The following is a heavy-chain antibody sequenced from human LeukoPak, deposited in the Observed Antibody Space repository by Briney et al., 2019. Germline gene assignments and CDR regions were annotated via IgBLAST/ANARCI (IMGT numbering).Heavy chain of an antibody. Sequence: ASVKVPCKTSGYTFTTYDIHWVRQAPGQGLEWMGWMNPNSGNTGYAQKFQGGVTMTRNTSISTAYMELSSLTSEDTAVYFCARWTVTVDSYSYMDVWGKGTTVTISS. CDR2: MNPNSGNT. CDR1: GYTFTTYD. D-gene: IGHD4-17*01. CDR3: ARWTVTVDSYSYMDV. V-gene: IGHV1-8*01. J-gene: IGHJ6*03.